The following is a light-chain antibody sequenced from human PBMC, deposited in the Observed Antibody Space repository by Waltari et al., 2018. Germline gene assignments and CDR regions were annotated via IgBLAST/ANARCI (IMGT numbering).Light chain of an antibody. CDR3: QHYLRLPVT. Sequence: EIVLTQSPGTLSLSPGQTATLSCRASQSVGRTLAWYQQKSCRAPSLLIYGASIRATGIPDRFSGSGSGTDFSLTIREVEPEDFAVYHCQHYLRLPVTFGQGTKVEI. CDR1: QSVGRT. J-gene: IGKJ1*01. CDR2: GAS. V-gene: IGKV3-20*01.